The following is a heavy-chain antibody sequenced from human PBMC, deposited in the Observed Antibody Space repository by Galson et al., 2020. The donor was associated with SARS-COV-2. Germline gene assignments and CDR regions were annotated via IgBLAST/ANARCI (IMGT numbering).Heavy chain of an antibody. CDR1: GASVTGTTYY. J-gene: IGHJ5*01. CDR3: AGYDFWSASYT. D-gene: IGHD3-3*01. CDR2: IYSSGSA. V-gene: IGHV4-61*09. Sequence: SQTLSLTCTVSGASVTGTTYYWNWIRQPAGKGLEWIGHIYSSGSANYNPSLKSRATISVDTSKSHFSLKLSSVTAADTAVYYCAGYDFWSASYTWGQGTLVTVSS.